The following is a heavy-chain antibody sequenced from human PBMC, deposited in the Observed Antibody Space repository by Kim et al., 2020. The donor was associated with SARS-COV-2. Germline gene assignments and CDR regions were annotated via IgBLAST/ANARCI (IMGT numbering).Heavy chain of an antibody. Sequence: GGSLRLSCAASGFTLSSYWMHWVRQVPGEGLVWVSRINSEGNRITYADSVKGRLTIFRDNAKNTLYLQINSLRAEDTAVYYCAGEKRTVRDYYYYGMDV. J-gene: IGHJ6*01. CDR2: INSEGNRI. CDR1: GFTLSSYW. V-gene: IGHV3-74*03. D-gene: IGHD2-2*01. CDR3: AGEKRTVRDYYYYGMDV.